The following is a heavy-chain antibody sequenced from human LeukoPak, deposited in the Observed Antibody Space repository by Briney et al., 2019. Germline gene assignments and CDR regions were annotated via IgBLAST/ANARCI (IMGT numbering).Heavy chain of an antibody. CDR1: GYTFTGYY. Sequence: GASVKVSCKASGYTFTGYYMHWVRQAPGQGLEWMGWINPNSGGTNYAQKFQGRVTMTRDTSISTAYMELSRLRSDDTAVYYCARAVRGTTQAPFDYWGQGTLVTVSS. V-gene: IGHV1-2*02. CDR3: ARAVRGTTQAPFDY. D-gene: IGHD3-10*01. J-gene: IGHJ4*02. CDR2: INPNSGGT.